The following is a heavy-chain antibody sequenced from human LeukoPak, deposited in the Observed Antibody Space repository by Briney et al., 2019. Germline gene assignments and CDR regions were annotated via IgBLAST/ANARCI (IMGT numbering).Heavy chain of an antibody. J-gene: IGHJ6*03. V-gene: IGHV1-69*13. D-gene: IGHD1-26*01. CDR2: IIPIFGTA. CDR1: GGTFSSYA. CDR3: ARALVGATTLHYYYYMDV. Sequence: SVKVSCKASGGTFSSYAISWVRQARGQGLEWMGGIIPIFGTANYAQKFQGRVTITADESTSTAYMELSSLRSEDTAVYYCARALVGATTLHYYYYMDVWGKGTTVTVSS.